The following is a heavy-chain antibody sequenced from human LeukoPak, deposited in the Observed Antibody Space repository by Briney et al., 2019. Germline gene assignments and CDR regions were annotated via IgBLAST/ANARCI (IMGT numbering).Heavy chain of an antibody. CDR3: ARALRVTKAARGD. V-gene: IGHV4-61*02. J-gene: IGHJ4*02. CDR1: GRSISSGSYY. Sequence: KASQTLSLTCTVSGRSISSGSYYWSWIRQPAGNGLEWIGRIYTSESTNYNPSLKSRVTISVDTSKNQFSLKMSSVTAADTAVYYCARALRVTKAARGDWGEGTLVTVSS. D-gene: IGHD4-11*01. CDR2: IYTSEST.